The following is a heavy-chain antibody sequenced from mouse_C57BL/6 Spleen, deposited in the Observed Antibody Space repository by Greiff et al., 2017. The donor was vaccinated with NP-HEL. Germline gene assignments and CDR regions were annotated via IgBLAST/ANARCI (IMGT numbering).Heavy chain of an antibody. V-gene: IGHV1-82*01. CDR3: ARQVGGYFDY. CDR2: IYPGDGDT. CDR1: GYAFSSSW. Sequence: VQLQQSGPELVKPGASVKISCKASGYAFSSSWMNWVKQRPGKGLEWIGRIYPGDGDTNYNGKFKGKATLTADKSSSTAYMQLSSLTSEDSAVYFCARQVGGYFDYWGQGTTLTVSS. J-gene: IGHJ2*01. D-gene: IGHD1-3*01.